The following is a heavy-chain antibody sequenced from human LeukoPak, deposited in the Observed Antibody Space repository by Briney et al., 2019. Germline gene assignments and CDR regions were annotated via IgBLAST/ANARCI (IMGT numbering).Heavy chain of an antibody. J-gene: IGHJ4*02. CDR2: ITSSGDTT. Sequence: GGSLRLSCAASGFTFNIYSMSWVRQAPGKGLEWVSSITSSGDTTFYADSVKDRFTISRDNSKNMLYLQMSRLRAEDTAVYYCAKDRPNYHESNGHYYRPNGDYWGQGTLVTVSS. D-gene: IGHD3-22*01. CDR1: GFTFNIYS. V-gene: IGHV3-23*01. CDR3: AKDRPNYHESNGHYYRPNGDY.